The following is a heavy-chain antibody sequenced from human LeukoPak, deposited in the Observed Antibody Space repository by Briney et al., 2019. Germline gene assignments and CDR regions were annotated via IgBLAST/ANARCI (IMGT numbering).Heavy chain of an antibody. D-gene: IGHD3-9*01. V-gene: IGHV4-38-2*02. Sequence: PSETLSLTCTVSGYSISSGYYWGWIRQPPGKGLEWIGSIYHSGSTYYNPSLKSRVTISVDTSKNQFSLKLSSVTAADTAVYYCARGIGYDILTGYLYFDHWGQGTLVTVSS. CDR3: ARGIGYDILTGYLYFDH. CDR2: IYHSGST. J-gene: IGHJ4*02. CDR1: GYSISSGYY.